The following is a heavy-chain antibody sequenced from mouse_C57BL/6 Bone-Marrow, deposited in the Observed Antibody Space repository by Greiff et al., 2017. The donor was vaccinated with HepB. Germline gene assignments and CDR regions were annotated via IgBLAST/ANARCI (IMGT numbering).Heavy chain of an antibody. J-gene: IGHJ3*01. CDR2: ISSGGDYI. D-gene: IGHD2-4*01. CDR1: GFTFSSYA. Sequence: EVKLVESGEGLVKPGGSLKLSCAASGFTFSSYAMSWVRQTPEKRLEWVAYISSGGDYIYYADTVKGRFTISRDNARNTLYLQMSSLKSEDTAMYYCTREGIYYDYVAYWGQGTLVTVSA. CDR3: TREGIYYDYVAY. V-gene: IGHV5-9-1*02.